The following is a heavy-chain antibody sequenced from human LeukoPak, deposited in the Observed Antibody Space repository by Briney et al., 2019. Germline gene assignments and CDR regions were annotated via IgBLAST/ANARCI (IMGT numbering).Heavy chain of an antibody. Sequence: GRSLRLSCAASGFTFSSYGMHWVRQAPGKGLEWVAVISHDGSDKYHADSVKGRFTISRDNSKNTLYLQMNSLRAEDTAVYYCARVDYGDYGFDYWGQGTLVTVSS. CDR3: ARVDYGDYGFDY. CDR1: GFTFSSYG. V-gene: IGHV3-30*03. CDR2: ISHDGSDK. D-gene: IGHD4-17*01. J-gene: IGHJ4*02.